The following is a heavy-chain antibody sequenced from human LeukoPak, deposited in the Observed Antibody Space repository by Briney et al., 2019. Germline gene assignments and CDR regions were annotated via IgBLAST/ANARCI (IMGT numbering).Heavy chain of an antibody. Sequence: PGGSLRLSCAVSGFTFSSYSMNWVRQAPGKGLEWVSSISSSSSYIYYADSVKGRFTISRDNAKNSLYLQMNSLRAEDTAVYYCAKDRGSGMPTNFDYWGQGTLVTVSS. CDR1: GFTFSSYS. J-gene: IGHJ4*02. CDR2: ISSSSSYI. D-gene: IGHD5-24*01. CDR3: AKDRGSGMPTNFDY. V-gene: IGHV3-21*01.